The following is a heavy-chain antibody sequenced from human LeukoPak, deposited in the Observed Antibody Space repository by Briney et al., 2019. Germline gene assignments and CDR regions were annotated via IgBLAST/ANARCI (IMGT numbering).Heavy chain of an antibody. V-gene: IGHV4-30-4*08. J-gene: IGHJ4*02. CDR2: IYYSGST. D-gene: IGHD1-26*01. Sequence: SETLPLTCTVSGGSISSGDHYWSWIRQPPGKGLEWIGYIYYSGSTYYNPSLKSRVTISVDTSKNQFSLKLSSVTAADTAVYYCARSRIVGATTFDYWGQGTLVTVSS. CDR3: ARSRIVGATTFDY. CDR1: GGSISSGDHY.